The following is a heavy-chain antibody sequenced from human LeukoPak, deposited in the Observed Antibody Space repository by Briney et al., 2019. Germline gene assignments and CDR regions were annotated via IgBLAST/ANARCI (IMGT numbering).Heavy chain of an antibody. Sequence: ASVKVSCKASGYTFTSYYMHWVRQAPGQGLEWMGIINPSGGSTSYAQKFQGRVTMTRDTSTSTVHMELSSLRSEDTAVYYCARGHCSSTSCYGLDFFDYWGQGTLVTVSS. D-gene: IGHD2-2*01. CDR1: GYTFTSYY. J-gene: IGHJ4*02. CDR3: ARGHCSSTSCYGLDFFDY. V-gene: IGHV1-46*03. CDR2: INPSGGST.